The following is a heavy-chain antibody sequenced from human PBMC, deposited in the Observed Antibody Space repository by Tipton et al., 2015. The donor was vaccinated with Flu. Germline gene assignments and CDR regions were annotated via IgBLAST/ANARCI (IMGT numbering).Heavy chain of an antibody. D-gene: IGHD6-13*01. J-gene: IGHJ4*02. V-gene: IGHV4-4*07. Sequence: TLSLTCTVSGGSISHYYWNWIRQPAWKGLEWIGRIYTSGSSSYDPSLKSRVTMSVDTSKNHFSLKLRSVTAADTAVYYCAREAPIAAAGGVWWESDYWGQGTLVTVSS. CDR1: GGSISHYY. CDR2: IYTSGSS. CDR3: AREAPIAAAGGVWWESDY.